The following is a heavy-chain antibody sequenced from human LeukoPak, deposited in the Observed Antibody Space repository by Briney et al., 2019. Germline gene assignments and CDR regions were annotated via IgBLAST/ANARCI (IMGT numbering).Heavy chain of an antibody. CDR2: IRYDGSNQ. J-gene: IGHJ4*02. CDR1: GFTFSTYA. V-gene: IGHV3-30*02. Sequence: SGGSVRLSCAASGFTFSTYAMHLVRQAPGRGLEWVAFIRYDGSNQYYADSVRGRFTISRDNSNNTLYLQANSLRPEDTAVYYCAKPLSNYDFWSGYKNWGQGTLVTISS. CDR3: AKPLSNYDFWSGYKN. D-gene: IGHD3-3*01.